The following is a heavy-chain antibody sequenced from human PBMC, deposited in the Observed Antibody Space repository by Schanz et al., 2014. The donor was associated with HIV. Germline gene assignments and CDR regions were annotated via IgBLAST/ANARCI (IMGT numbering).Heavy chain of an antibody. CDR1: GFTFSSYA. D-gene: IGHD3-3*01. CDR2: ISYDGSNK. J-gene: IGHJ6*02. V-gene: IGHV3-30-3*01. CDR3: ARDLKYDFWSGYYYYYGMDV. Sequence: QVQLVESGGGVVQPGRSLRLSCAASGFTFSSYAMYWVRQAPGKGLEWVAVISYDGSNKYYADSVKGRFTISRDNSKNKLYLQMNSLRAEDTAVYYCARDLKYDFWSGYYYYYGMDVWGQGTTVTVSS.